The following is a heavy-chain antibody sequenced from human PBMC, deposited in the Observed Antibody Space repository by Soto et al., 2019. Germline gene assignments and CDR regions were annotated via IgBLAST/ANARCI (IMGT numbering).Heavy chain of an antibody. CDR3: VRFPHYFESSNYMNF. CDR1: GDSITSSNW. J-gene: IGHJ4*01. D-gene: IGHD3-22*01. V-gene: IGHV4-4*02. Sequence: PSETLSLTCAVSGDSITSSNWWSWVRQPPGKGLEWIGEIHHSGSTNYNPSLKSRVTISVDTSKNQLSLKLNSVTATAADTAVYYCVRFPHYFESSNYMNFWGHGTLVTVSS. CDR2: IHHSGST.